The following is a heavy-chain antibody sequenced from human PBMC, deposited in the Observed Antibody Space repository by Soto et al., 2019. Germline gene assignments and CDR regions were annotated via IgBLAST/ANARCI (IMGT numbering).Heavy chain of an antibody. CDR1: GFTFSSYD. CDR2: IGTAGDT. J-gene: IGHJ4*02. Sequence: EVQLVESGGGLVQPGGSLRLSCAASGFTFSSYDIHWVRQATGKGLEWVSAIGTAGDTYYPGSVKVRFTISRENAKNSLYLQMNSLSAGDTAVYSCARAGYGDYVLDYWCQGTLVTVSS. CDR3: ARAGYGDYVLDY. V-gene: IGHV3-13*01. D-gene: IGHD4-17*01.